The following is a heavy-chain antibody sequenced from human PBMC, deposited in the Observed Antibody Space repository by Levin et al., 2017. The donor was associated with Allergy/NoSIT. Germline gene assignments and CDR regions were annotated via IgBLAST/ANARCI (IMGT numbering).Heavy chain of an antibody. D-gene: IGHD3-16*01. V-gene: IGHV3-15*01. CDR3: ATERGPFDY. CDR1: GFIFREAW. CDR2: IKSKSDDETI. Sequence: SCEGSGFIFREAWMNWIRQAPGKGLEWVGRIKSKSDDETIDYAAAVQGRFTISRDDSTSTLYLQMNSLKSEDTAVYYCATERGPFDYWGQGTLVIVSS. J-gene: IGHJ4*02.